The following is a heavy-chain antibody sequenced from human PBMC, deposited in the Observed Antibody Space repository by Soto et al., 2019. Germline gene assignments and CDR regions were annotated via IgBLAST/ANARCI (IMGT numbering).Heavy chain of an antibody. CDR1: GFTFSSYS. D-gene: IGHD6-19*01. J-gene: IGHJ4*02. V-gene: IGHV3-48*01. CDR3: ARDGEGGWYTPHVSNFDY. CDR2: ISSSSSTI. Sequence: GGSLRLSCAASGFTFSSYSMNWVRQAPGKGLEWVSYISSSSSTIYYADSVKGRFTISRDNAKNSLYLQMNSLRAEDTAVYYCARDGEGGWYTPHVSNFDYWGQGTLVTVSS.